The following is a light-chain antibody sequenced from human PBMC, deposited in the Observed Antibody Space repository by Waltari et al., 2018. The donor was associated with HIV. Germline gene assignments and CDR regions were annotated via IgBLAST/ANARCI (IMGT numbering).Light chain of an antibody. Sequence: QSVLTQPPSASGTPGQSXTXSCSGSSYNFGSNTVNWYQQFPGTAPKLLIYINSQRPSGVPDRFSGSKSGTSXSLXISGLQSEDXAVYYCXAWDDXLDGWVFGGGTNLXVL. CDR2: INS. J-gene: IGLJ3*02. V-gene: IGLV1-44*01. CDR3: XAWDDXLDGWV. CDR1: SYNFGSNT.